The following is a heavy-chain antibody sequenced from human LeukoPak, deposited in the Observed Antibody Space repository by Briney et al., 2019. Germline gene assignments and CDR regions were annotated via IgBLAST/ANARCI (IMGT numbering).Heavy chain of an antibody. V-gene: IGHV3-7*05. CDR2: IKQDGGEK. CDR1: RFTFSNYW. Sequence: PGGSLRLSCAASRFTFSNYWMSWVRQAPGKGLEWVANIKQDGGEKYYVDSVKGRFTISRDNAKNSLYLQMNSLRAEDTAVYYCATDHLGGGATGASETGGQGTMVTVSS. J-gene: IGHJ3*02. CDR3: ATDHLGGGATGASET. D-gene: IGHD1-26*01.